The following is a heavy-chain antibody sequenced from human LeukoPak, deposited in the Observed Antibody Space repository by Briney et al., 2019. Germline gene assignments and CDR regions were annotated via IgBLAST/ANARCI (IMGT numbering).Heavy chain of an antibody. CDR2: IRSDGSKK. D-gene: IGHD3-16*02. CDR1: GFTFSSYG. Sequence: PGWSLRLSCAASGFTFSSYGMHWVRQAPGKGLEWVAFIRSDGSKKYYADSVKGRFTMSRDNSKNTLYLQMDSLRVEDTAVYYCAKDRYTYMDVWGKGTTVTVSS. J-gene: IGHJ6*03. V-gene: IGHV3-30*02. CDR3: AKDRYTYMDV.